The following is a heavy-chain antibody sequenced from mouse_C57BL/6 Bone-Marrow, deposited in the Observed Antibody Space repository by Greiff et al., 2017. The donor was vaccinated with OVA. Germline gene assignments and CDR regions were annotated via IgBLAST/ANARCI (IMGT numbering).Heavy chain of an antibody. J-gene: IGHJ1*03. CDR2: IYPGDGST. CDR1: GYTFTSYD. V-gene: IGHV1-85*01. Sequence: QVQLQQSGPELVKPGASVKLSCKASGYTFTSYDINWVKQRPGQGLEWIGWIYPGDGSTKYNEKFKGKATLTVDTSSSTAYMELHSLTSEDSAVYFCAREEMVNWYFDVWGTGTTVTVSS. CDR3: AREEMVNWYFDV. D-gene: IGHD2-1*01.